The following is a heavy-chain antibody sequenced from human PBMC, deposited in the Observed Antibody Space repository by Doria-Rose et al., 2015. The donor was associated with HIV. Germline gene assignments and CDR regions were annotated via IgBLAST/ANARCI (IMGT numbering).Heavy chain of an antibody. CDR1: GFTFSSHR. V-gene: IGHV3-21*01. D-gene: IGHD3-10*01. CDR3: ATGVTLDY. CDR2: ISSTSAYI. J-gene: IGHJ4*02. Sequence: EVQLVESGGGLVRPGGSLRLSCATSGFTFSSHRINWVRQAPGKGLEWVFSISSTSAYINYADSVRVRFTISRDNARNSLYLQMDSLRAEDTAIYYCATGVTLDYWGQGTLVTVSS.